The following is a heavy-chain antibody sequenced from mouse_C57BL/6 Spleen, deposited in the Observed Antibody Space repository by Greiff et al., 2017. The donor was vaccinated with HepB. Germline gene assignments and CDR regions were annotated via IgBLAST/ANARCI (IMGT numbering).Heavy chain of an antibody. J-gene: IGHJ4*01. V-gene: IGHV1-55*01. CDR2: IYPGSGST. D-gene: IGHD2-5*01. Sequence: QVQLQQPGAELVKPGASVKMSCKASGYTFTSYWITWVKQRPGQGLEWIGDIYPGSGSTNYNEKFKSKATLTVDTSSSTAYMQLSSLTSEDSAVYYCAIYSNYTLYAMDYWGQGTSVTVSS. CDR1: GYTFTSYW. CDR3: AIYSNYTLYAMDY.